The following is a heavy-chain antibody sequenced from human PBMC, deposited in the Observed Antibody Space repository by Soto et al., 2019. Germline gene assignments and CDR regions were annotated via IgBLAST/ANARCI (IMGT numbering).Heavy chain of an antibody. V-gene: IGHV2-26*01. D-gene: IGHD3-22*01. CDR1: GFSLRNTRMG. CDR2: IFSNDEK. J-gene: IGHJ4*01. CDR3: ARIPYDSTGYYSPL. Sequence: SGPTLVNPTETLTLTCTVSGFSLRNTRMGVSWIRQSPGKALEWLAHIFSNDEKSYSTSLKSRLTISKDTSNSQVVLTMTNMDPVDSATYYCARIPYDSTGYYSPLWGQGTLVTVS.